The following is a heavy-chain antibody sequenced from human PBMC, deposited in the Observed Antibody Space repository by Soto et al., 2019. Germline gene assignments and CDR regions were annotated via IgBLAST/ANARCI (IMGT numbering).Heavy chain of an antibody. CDR2: MNPNSGNT. V-gene: IGHV1-8*01. D-gene: IGHD6-13*01. CDR3: ARNLAVVPGYLRH. J-gene: IGHJ1*01. CDR1: GYNFNAFD. Sequence: QVQLVQSGAEVKKPGASVKVSCKTSGYNFNAFDIHWVRQAAGQGLEWMGSMNPNSGNTALPQKFEGRVTPTRSTSTTTAYMELSSLTSEDTAVYYCARNLAVVPGYLRHWGQGTLVIVSS.